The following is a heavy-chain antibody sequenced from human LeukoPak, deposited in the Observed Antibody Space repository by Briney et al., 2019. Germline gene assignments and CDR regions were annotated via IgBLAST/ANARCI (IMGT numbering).Heavy chain of an antibody. D-gene: IGHD6-13*01. CDR2: IYYSGST. CDR1: GGSISSYY. CDR3: AREGSSWGEFDY. J-gene: IGHJ4*02. V-gene: IGHV4-59*01. Sequence: SETLSLTCTVSGGSISSYYWSWIRQPPGKGLEWIGYIYYSGSTNYNPSLDSRVTISVDTSKNQFSLKLSSVTAADTAVYYCAREGSSWGEFDYWGQGTLVTVSS.